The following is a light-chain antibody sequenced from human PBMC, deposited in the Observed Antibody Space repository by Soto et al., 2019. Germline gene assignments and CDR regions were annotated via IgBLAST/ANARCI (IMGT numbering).Light chain of an antibody. J-gene: IGLJ1*01. CDR1: SSDVGTYNL. Sequence: QSALTQPAAVSGSPGQSITISCTGTSSDVGTYNLVSWYQQYPGKAPKLMIYATSKRPSGVSNRFSGSKSGDTASLTISGLQAEDEADYYCSSYAGRTLYVFGTGTKLTVL. CDR3: SSYAGRTLYV. CDR2: ATS. V-gene: IGLV2-14*02.